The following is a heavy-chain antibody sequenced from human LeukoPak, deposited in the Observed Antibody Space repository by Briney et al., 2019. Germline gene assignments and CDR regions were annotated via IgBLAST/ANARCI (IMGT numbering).Heavy chain of an antibody. V-gene: IGHV4-59*01. CDR1: GFTFSSYA. D-gene: IGHD2-2*01. Sequence: GSLRLSCAASGFTFSSYAMSWIRQPPGKGLVWIGYIYYSGSTNYNPSLKSRVTISVDTSKNQFSLKLSSVTAADTAVYYCARESSGTSYYYYYYGMDVWGQGTTVTVSS. CDR2: IYYSGST. CDR3: ARESSGTSYYYYYYGMDV. J-gene: IGHJ6*02.